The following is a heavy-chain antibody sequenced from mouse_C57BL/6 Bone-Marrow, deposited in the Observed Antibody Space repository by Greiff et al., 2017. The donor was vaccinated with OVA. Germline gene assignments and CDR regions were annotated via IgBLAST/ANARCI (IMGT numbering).Heavy chain of an antibody. CDR3: ATAAQATWGAMDY. CDR2: IDPSDGNT. CDR1: GYTFTSYW. J-gene: IGHJ4*01. D-gene: IGHD3-2*02. Sequence: QVQLQQPGAELVMPGASVKLSCKASGYTFTSYWMHWVKQRPGQGLEWIGEIDPSDGNTNYNQKFKGKATLTVDKSSSTAYMQLSSLTSEDSAVYYCATAAQATWGAMDYWGQGTSVTVSS. V-gene: IGHV1-69*01.